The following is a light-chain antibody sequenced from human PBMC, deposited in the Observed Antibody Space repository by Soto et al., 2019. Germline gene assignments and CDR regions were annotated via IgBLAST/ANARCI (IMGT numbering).Light chain of an antibody. CDR2: KVS. CDR1: QSLVH. J-gene: IGKJ2*01. CDR3: MQGTYWPYT. V-gene: IGKV2-30*02. Sequence: DVVMTQSPVSLPVTLGQSASISCRSSQSLVHLNWFRQRPGQSPRRLIYKVSNRDSGVPDRFSGSGSGTDFTLKISRVEAEDVGVYYCMQGTYWPYTFGQGTKLEIK.